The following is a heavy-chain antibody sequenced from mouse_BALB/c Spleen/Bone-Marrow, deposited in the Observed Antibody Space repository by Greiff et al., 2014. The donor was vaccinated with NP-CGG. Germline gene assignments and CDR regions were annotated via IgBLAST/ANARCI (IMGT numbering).Heavy chain of an antibody. CDR1: GFKIKDTY. CDR3: ARNYGYGKSFAY. D-gene: IGHD2-2*01. Sequence: EVQLQQSGAELVKPGASVKLSCTASGFKIKDTYMHWVKQRPEQGLEWIGRIDPANGNTKYDPKFQGKATITADTSSNTAYLQLSSLTSEDTAVYYCARNYGYGKSFAYWGQGTLVTVSA. V-gene: IGHV14-3*02. J-gene: IGHJ3*01. CDR2: IDPANGNT.